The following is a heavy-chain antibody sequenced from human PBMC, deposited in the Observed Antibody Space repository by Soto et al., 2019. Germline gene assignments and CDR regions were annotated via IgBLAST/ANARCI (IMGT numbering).Heavy chain of an antibody. CDR1: GGTFSSYA. J-gene: IGHJ4*02. CDR2: IIPIFGTA. CDR3: TTAYFSFPTGWFGNYYDSSGSYYFDY. D-gene: IGHD3-22*01. V-gene: IGHV1-69*01. Sequence: QVQLVQSGAEVKKPGSSVKVSCKASGGTFSSYAISWVRQAPGQGLEWMGGIIPIFGTANYAQKFQGRVTITADESTSPAYMELSSLRSEDTAVYYCTTAYFSFPTGWFGNYYDSSGSYYFDYWGQGTLVTVSS.